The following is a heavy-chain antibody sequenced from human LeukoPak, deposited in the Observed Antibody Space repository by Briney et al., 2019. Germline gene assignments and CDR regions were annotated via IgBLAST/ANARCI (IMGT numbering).Heavy chain of an antibody. CDR3: ARLDQRTTGDY. D-gene: IGHD2-2*01. V-gene: IGHV1-8*02. J-gene: IGHJ4*02. CDR1: GYTFTSYD. Sequence: ASVKVSCKASGYTFTSYDINWVRQATGQGLEWMGWMNPNSGNTGYAQKFQGRVTMTRDMSTSTVYMELSSLRSEDTAVYYCARLDQRTTGDYWGQGTLVTVSS. CDR2: MNPNSGNT.